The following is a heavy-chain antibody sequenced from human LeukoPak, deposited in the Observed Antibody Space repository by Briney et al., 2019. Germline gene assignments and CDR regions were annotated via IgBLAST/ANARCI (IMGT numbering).Heavy chain of an antibody. D-gene: IGHD2/OR15-2a*01. V-gene: IGHV3-23*01. J-gene: IGHJ5*02. Sequence: GGSLRLSCAASGVIISSYAMSWVRQAPGKGLEGVSAINGRGDNTYYADFVKGRFTISRDNSKSTVYLQMNSLRTEDTAVYYCAKDRVSPGFNWFDPWGQGTLVTVSS. CDR2: INGRGDNT. CDR3: AKDRVSPGFNWFDP. CDR1: GVIISSYA.